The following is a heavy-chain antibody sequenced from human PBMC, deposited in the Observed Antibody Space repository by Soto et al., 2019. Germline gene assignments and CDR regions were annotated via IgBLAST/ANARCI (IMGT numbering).Heavy chain of an antibody. CDR2: ISYDGSNK. V-gene: IGHV3-30-3*01. J-gene: IGHJ4*02. Sequence: PGGSLRLSCAASGFTFSSYAIHWVRQAPGKGLEWVAVISYDGSNKYYADSVKGRFTISRDNSKNTLYLQMNSLRAEDTAVYYCARAYEGDYFDYWGQGTLVTVSS. D-gene: IGHD3-16*01. CDR1: GFTFSSYA. CDR3: ARAYEGDYFDY.